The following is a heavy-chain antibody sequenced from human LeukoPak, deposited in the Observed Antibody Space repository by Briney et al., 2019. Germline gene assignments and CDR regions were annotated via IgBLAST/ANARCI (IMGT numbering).Heavy chain of an antibody. Sequence: PSETLSLTCTVSGGSIGSYYWSWIRQHPGKGLEWIGYIYYSGSTYYNPSLKSRVTISADTSKNQFSLKLSSVTAADTAVYYCARFKGLLDAFDIWGQGTMVTVSS. D-gene: IGHD2/OR15-2a*01. CDR2: IYYSGST. CDR3: ARFKGLLDAFDI. CDR1: GGSIGSYY. V-gene: IGHV4-59*06. J-gene: IGHJ3*02.